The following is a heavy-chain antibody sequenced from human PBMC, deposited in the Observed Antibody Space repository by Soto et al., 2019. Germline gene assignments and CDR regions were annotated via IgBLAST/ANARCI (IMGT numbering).Heavy chain of an antibody. Sequence: GGSLRLSCAASGFTFSSYSMNWVRQAPGKGLEWVSYISSSSSTIYYADPVKGRFTISRDNAKNSLYLQMNSLRAEDTAVYYCAAGSSPDDGDYNYYYYMDVWGKGTTVTISS. CDR2: ISSSSSTI. J-gene: IGHJ6*03. CDR3: AAGSSPDDGDYNYYYYMDV. V-gene: IGHV3-48*01. CDR1: GFTFSSYS. D-gene: IGHD2-21*02.